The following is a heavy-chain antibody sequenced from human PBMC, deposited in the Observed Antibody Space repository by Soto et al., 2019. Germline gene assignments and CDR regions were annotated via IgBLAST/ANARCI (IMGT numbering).Heavy chain of an antibody. Sequence: PSETLSLTCTVSGGSISSYYWSWIRQPPGKGLEWIGYIYYSGSTNYNPSLKSRVTISVDTSKNQFSLKLSSVTAADTAVYYCARGDSSSWLQDYYGMDVWGQGTTVTVSS. V-gene: IGHV4-59*01. J-gene: IGHJ6*02. CDR3: ARGDSSSWLQDYYGMDV. CDR1: GGSISSYY. D-gene: IGHD6-13*01. CDR2: IYYSGST.